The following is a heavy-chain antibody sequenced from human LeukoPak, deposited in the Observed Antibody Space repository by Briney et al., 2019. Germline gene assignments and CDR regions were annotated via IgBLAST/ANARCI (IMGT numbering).Heavy chain of an antibody. CDR3: ARDVGRDTITTEIAY. V-gene: IGHV3-30*04. Sequence: GGSLRLSCAASGFTFSSYSMSWVRQAPGKGLEWVAVISSDGKNKNHADSVKGRFTISRDKSTLYLEMNNLRAEDTALYYCARDVGRDTITTEIAYWGQGTLVTVSS. J-gene: IGHJ4*02. D-gene: IGHD4-11*01. CDR1: GFTFSSYS. CDR2: ISSDGKNK.